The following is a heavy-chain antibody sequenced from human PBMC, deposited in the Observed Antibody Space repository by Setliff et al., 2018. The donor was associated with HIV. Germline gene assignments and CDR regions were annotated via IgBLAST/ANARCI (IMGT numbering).Heavy chain of an antibody. V-gene: IGHV4-4*09. J-gene: IGHJ4*02. CDR1: GDSISRYS. D-gene: IGHD3-9*01. CDR3: ARQTWEYYDTLTGYYRSPKNFDS. Sequence: SETLSLTCTVSGDSISRYSWNWIRQPPGKGLEWIGYVYSNGETYYNPSLKSRVTMSIDTSQNQFSLKLSSVTAPDTAIYYCARQTWEYYDTLTGYYRSPKNFDSWGQGTLVTVSS. CDR2: VYSNGET.